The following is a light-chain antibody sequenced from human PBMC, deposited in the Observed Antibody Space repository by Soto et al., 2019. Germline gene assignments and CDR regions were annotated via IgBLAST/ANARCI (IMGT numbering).Light chain of an antibody. J-gene: IGKJ1*01. CDR1: QTISSW. V-gene: IGKV1-5*01. CDR3: QQYKTYST. CDR2: DAS. Sequence: IKMTQFLSTLSASVGDRVTITCRDSQTISSWLAWYQQKPGKAPKLLIYDASTLESGVPSRFSGSGSGTYFTLTISSLQPDDFATDYCQQYKTYSTFGQGTKVDIK.